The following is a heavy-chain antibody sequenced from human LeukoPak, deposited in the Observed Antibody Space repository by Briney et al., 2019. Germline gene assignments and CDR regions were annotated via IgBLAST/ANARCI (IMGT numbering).Heavy chain of an antibody. CDR1: GNTLHTPA. Sequence: GASVKVSCKISGNTLHTPAITWVRQAPGEGLEWMGWSSLANGNTNYAQKLQGRVTMTIDISTSTAYVELRSLRSDDTAIYYCTTGEAGFSRCEYWGQGTVVTVSS. CDR2: SSLANGNT. V-gene: IGHV1-18*01. CDR3: TTGEAGFSRCEY. J-gene: IGHJ4*02. D-gene: IGHD6-19*01.